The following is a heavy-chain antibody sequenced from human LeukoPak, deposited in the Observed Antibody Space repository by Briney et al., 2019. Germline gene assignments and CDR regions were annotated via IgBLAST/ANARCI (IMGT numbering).Heavy chain of an antibody. CDR3: ARVGGYNFYYYYGMDV. V-gene: IGHV3-53*01. CDR2: IYSGGST. J-gene: IGHJ6*02. D-gene: IGHD5-12*01. CDR1: GFTVSSNY. Sequence: PGGSLRLSCAASGFTVSSNYMSWVRQAPGKGLEWVSVIYSGGSTYYADSVKGRSTISRDNSKNTLYLQMNSLRAEDTAVYYCARVGGYNFYYYYGMDVWGQGTTVTVSS.